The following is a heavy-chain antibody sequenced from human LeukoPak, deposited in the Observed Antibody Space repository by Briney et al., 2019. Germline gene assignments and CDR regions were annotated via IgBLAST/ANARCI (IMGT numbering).Heavy chain of an antibody. CDR3: ARANYGLDY. Sequence: GGSLRLSCAASGFTFSDYYMSWVRQAPGKGLEWVSYISSGAGTISYADSVKGRFTISRDNAKNSLSLQMNSLRAEDTAVYYCARANYGLDYWGQGTLVTVSS. CDR1: GFTFSDYY. V-gene: IGHV3-11*04. J-gene: IGHJ4*02. CDR2: ISSGAGTI. D-gene: IGHD3-10*01.